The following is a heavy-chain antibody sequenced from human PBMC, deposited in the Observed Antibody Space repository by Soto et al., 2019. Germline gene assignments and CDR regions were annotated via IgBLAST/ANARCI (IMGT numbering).Heavy chain of an antibody. CDR1: GFTCGSYS. V-gene: IGHV3-48*04. CDR3: AKGSANSRPYYFDY. J-gene: IGHJ4*02. CDR2: ISSSSSTI. D-gene: IGHD6-13*01. Sequence: SGFTCGSYSMNWVRQAPGKGLEWVSYISSSSSTIYYADSVRGRFTISRDNTKNTLYLQMNSLKAEDTAMYYCAKGSANSRPYYFDYWGQGTLVIVSS.